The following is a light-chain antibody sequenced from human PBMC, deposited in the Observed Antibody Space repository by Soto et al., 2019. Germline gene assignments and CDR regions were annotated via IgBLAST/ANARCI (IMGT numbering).Light chain of an antibody. CDR3: QQSYSTPRT. CDR2: AAS. CDR1: QTIISY. J-gene: IGKJ1*01. V-gene: IGKV1-39*01. Sequence: DIQMTQSPSTLSGSVGDRVTITCRASQTIISYLAWYQQKPGKAPELLIYAASTLQSGVPSRFSGSGSGTDFTLTISSLQPEDFASYYCQQSYSTPRTFGQGTKVDIK.